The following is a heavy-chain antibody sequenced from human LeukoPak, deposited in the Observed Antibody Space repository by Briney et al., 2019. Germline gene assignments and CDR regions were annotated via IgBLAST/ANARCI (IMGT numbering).Heavy chain of an antibody. Sequence: SETLSLTCTVSGGSISSYYWSWVRQAPGKGLEWIGHIYYSGSTNYNPSLKSRVTISVDTSNNQFSLKLSSVTAADTAVYYCARAFEHSYGFDYWGQGTLVTVSS. J-gene: IGHJ4*02. CDR3: ARAFEHSYGFDY. V-gene: IGHV4-59*01. CDR1: GGSISSYY. D-gene: IGHD5-18*01. CDR2: IYYSGST.